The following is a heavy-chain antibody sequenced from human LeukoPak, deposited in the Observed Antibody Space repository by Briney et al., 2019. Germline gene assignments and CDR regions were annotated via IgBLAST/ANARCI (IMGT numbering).Heavy chain of an antibody. CDR1: GGSFSGHY. Sequence: SQTLSLTCAVYGGSFSGHYWSWIRQPPGRGLEWMGEINHSGSSTYNPSLKSRVTISVDTSKNQFSLELSSVTAADTAVYYCASRPRDTSAYSYSYYFDSRGQGTLVPVSS. D-gene: IGHD3-22*01. CDR2: INHSGSS. CDR3: ASRPRDTSAYSYSYYFDS. V-gene: IGHV4-34*01. J-gene: IGHJ4*02.